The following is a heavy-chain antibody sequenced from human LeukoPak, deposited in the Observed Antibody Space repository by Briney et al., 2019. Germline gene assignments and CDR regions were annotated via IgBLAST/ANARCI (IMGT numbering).Heavy chain of an antibody. J-gene: IGHJ4*02. CDR1: GFTFSSYG. CDR2: IRYDGSNK. D-gene: IGHD3-10*01. V-gene: IGHV3-30*02. CDR3: AKSEVGFGEFQSIDY. Sequence: PGGSLRLSCAASGFTFSSYGMHWVRQAPGKGLEWVAFIRYDGSNKYYADSVKGRFTISRDNSKNTLYLQMNSLRAEDTAVYYCAKSEVGFGEFQSIDYWGQGTLVTVSS.